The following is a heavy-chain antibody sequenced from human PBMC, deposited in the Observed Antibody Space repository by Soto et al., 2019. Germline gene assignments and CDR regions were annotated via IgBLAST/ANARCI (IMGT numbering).Heavy chain of an antibody. CDR2: ISYDGSNK. J-gene: IGHJ5*02. V-gene: IGHV3-30*18. CDR1: GFTFSSYG. CDR3: AKDFQTAAGTSWFDP. Sequence: PGGSLRLSCAASGFTFSSYGMHWVRQAPGKGLEWVAVISYDGSNKYYADSVKGRFTISRDNSKNTLYLQMNSLRAEDTAVYYCAKDFQTAAGTSWFDPWGQGTLVTVSS. D-gene: IGHD6-13*01.